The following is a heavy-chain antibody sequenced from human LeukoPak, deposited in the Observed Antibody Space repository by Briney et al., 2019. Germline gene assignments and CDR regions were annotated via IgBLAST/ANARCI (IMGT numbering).Heavy chain of an antibody. CDR3: AKDDLRYCSSTSCRRLDY. Sequence: PGGSLRLSCAASGFTFSSYGMHWVRQAPGKGLEWVASIRYDGSNKYYADSVKGRFTISRDNSKNTLYLQMNSLRAEDTAVYYCAKDDLRYCSSTSCRRLDYWGQGTLVTVSS. D-gene: IGHD2-2*01. CDR1: GFTFSSYG. CDR2: IRYDGSNK. V-gene: IGHV3-30*02. J-gene: IGHJ4*02.